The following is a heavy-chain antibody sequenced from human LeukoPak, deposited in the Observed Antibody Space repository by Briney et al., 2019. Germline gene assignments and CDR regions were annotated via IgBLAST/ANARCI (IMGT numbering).Heavy chain of an antibody. Sequence: GGSLRLSCAASGFTFDDYAMHWVRQAPGKGLEWVSGISWNSGSIGYADSVKGRFTISRDNAKNSLYLQMNSLRAEDTALYYCAKDTSLYYYDSSGYMDYWGQGTLVTVSS. D-gene: IGHD3-22*01. CDR2: ISWNSGSI. CDR3: AKDTSLYYYDSSGYMDY. V-gene: IGHV3-9*01. CDR1: GFTFDDYA. J-gene: IGHJ4*02.